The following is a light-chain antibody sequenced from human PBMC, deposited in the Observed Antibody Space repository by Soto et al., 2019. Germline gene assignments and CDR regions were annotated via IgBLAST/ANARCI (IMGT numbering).Light chain of an antibody. V-gene: IGKV3D-20*01. CDR1: QRVSGVF. Sequence: DIVLTQSPATLSLSPGERATLYCGASQRVSGVFLAWYQQKPGLAPRLILYDTSFRATGIPDRFSGSGSGTDFTLTISRLDPEDFAVYYCQQYGSSPSFGQGTKVEIK. J-gene: IGKJ1*01. CDR3: QQYGSSPS. CDR2: DTS.